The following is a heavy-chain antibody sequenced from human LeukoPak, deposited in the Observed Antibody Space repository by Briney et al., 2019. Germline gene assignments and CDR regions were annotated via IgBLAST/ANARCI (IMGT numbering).Heavy chain of an antibody. V-gene: IGHV4-34*01. Sequence: PETLSLTCAVYGGSFSDYYWSWIRQPPGKGLEWIGEINHSGSTNYNPSLKSRVTISVGTSKNQFSLKLSSVTAADTAVYYCARPALSSEGYYMDVWGKGTTVTVSS. CDR3: ARPALSSEGYYMDV. D-gene: IGHD6-13*01. J-gene: IGHJ6*03. CDR1: GGSFSDYY. CDR2: INHSGST.